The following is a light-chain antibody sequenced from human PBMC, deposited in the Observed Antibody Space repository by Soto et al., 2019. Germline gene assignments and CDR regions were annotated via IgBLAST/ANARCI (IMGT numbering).Light chain of an antibody. CDR3: QQNHSAPPT. CDR2: AAS. J-gene: IGKJ1*01. Sequence: DIPMTQSPSSLSASVGDRVTITCRASQRIASFLNWYQQRQGQVHKLLIYAASNLHTGVPARFSGSGSGTNFTLTISSLQPEDFTSSYCQQNHSAPPTFGQGTNVEIK. CDR1: QRIASF. V-gene: IGKV1-39*01.